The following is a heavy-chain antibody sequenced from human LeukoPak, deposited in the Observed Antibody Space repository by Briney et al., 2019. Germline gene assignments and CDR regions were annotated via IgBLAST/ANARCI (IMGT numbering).Heavy chain of an antibody. CDR2: IRQDGTEK. CDR1: GFTFSSYW. D-gene: IGHD6-6*01. J-gene: IGHJ4*02. V-gene: IGHV3-7*04. CDR3: ARDVRPDY. Sequence: GGSLRLSCAASGFTFSSYWMSWGRQAPGGGLEWVANIRQDGTEKYYMDSVKGRFSISRDNAKNSLYLQMNALRAEDTAVYYCARDVRPDYWGQGTLVTVST.